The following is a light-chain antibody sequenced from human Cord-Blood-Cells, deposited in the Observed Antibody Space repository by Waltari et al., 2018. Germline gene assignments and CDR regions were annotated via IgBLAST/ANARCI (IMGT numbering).Light chain of an antibody. CDR1: SSDVGSYNL. CDR2: EGS. Sequence: QSALTQPASVSGSPGQSITISCTGTSSDVGSYNLVSWYQQHPGKAPKLLIYEGSKRPSGVSNLFAGSKSGNTVSRTISGLHAEDEADYYCCSYAGSSTVVFGGGTKLTVL. V-gene: IGLV2-23*01. CDR3: CSYAGSSTVV. J-gene: IGLJ2*01.